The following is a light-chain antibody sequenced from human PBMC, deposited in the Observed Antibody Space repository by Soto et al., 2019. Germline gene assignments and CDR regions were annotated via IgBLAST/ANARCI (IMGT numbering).Light chain of an antibody. V-gene: IGKV3-20*01. J-gene: IGKJ4*01. Sequence: ILLTQSPDTLSLSPGERATLSCRATQSVSSNYLAWYQQKAGQAPRLLIYGASSRATGIPDRISGSGSGIDFTLTINRLEPEDSAVYYCQQYGSSAAFGGGTKVEI. CDR1: QSVSSNY. CDR2: GAS. CDR3: QQYGSSAA.